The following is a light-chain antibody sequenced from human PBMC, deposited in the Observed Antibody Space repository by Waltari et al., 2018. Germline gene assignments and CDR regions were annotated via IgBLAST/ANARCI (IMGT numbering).Light chain of an antibody. CDR1: SGHSSNV. V-gene: IGLV4-69*01. CDR2: VNSDGSH. CDR3: QTGGHGTWV. Sequence: QLVLTQSPSASASLGASVKLTCTLSSGHSSNVIAWLQEQPGKGPRYLMKVNSDGSHSKRDEIPDRFSGSSSGAERYLTISSLQSEDEADYYCQTGGHGTWVFGGGTKLTVL. J-gene: IGLJ3*02.